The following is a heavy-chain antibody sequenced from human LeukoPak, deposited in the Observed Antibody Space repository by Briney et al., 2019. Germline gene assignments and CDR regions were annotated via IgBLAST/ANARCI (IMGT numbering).Heavy chain of an antibody. J-gene: IGHJ4*02. CDR2: IFSRSESI. CDR1: GFTFGAYT. D-gene: IGHD3-22*01. V-gene: IGHV3-21*01. CDR3: ARDFFHSSDSRPFDY. Sequence: PGGSLRLSCAASGFTFGAYTINWVRQAPEKGLEWVSCIFSRSESILYADSVKGRFTISRDNAKNSLYLQMDSLRVEDTAVYYCARDFFHSSDSRPFDYWGQGTLVTVSS.